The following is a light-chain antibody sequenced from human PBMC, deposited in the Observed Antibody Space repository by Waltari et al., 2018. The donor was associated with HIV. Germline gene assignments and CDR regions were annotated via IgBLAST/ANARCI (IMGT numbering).Light chain of an antibody. Sequence: SYLLTPPPSVSVAPGPPATITCGGTNIENYSVHCYQQKPGQASLLIMYDDSNRTSGVPERFSGSNSRNMASLTISRVGAGDEAEYYCQGWDTTSDWIFGGGTKLTVL. J-gene: IGLJ2*01. V-gene: IGLV3-21*02. CDR3: QGWDTTSDWI. CDR1: NIENYS. CDR2: DDS.